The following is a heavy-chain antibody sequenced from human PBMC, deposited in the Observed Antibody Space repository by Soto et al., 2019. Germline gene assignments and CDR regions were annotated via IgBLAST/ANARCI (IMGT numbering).Heavy chain of an antibody. Sequence: QVQLVQSGAEVKKPGSSVKVSCKASGGTFSSYAISWVRQAPGQGLEWMGGIIPIFGTANYAQKFQGRVTITSDESTSTAYMELSSLRSEDTAVYYCARVMGGSRSFYYYGMDVWGQGTTVTVSS. CDR1: GGTFSSYA. D-gene: IGHD2-8*01. CDR3: ARVMGGSRSFYYYGMDV. J-gene: IGHJ6*02. CDR2: IIPIFGTA. V-gene: IGHV1-69*05.